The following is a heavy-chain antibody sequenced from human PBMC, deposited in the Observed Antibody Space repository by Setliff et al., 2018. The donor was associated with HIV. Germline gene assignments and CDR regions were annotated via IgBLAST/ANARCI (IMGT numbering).Heavy chain of an antibody. CDR2: TKYDGSES. CDR1: GLTFNRYW. CDR3: ARSMSGWSVDY. V-gene: IGHV3-7*01. Sequence: LRLSCVASGLTFNRYWMSWVRQVPGKGLEWVSNTKYDGSESHYADSVKGRFIASTDNAKNSLFLQMNSLRADDTAVYYCARSMSGWSVDYWGQGIQVTVSS. J-gene: IGHJ4*02. D-gene: IGHD6-19*01.